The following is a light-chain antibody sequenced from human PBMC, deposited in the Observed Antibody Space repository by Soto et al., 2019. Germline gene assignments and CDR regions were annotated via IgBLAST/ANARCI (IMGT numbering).Light chain of an antibody. CDR1: QSVGSS. J-gene: IGKJ1*01. Sequence: EIVLTQSPATLSLSPGERGSLYCRASQSVGSSLAWYQQKPGQAPRLLIYDASNRATGIPARFSGSGSGTDFTLTISSLEPEDFAVYYWQQRSNWPRTFGQGTKVEIK. V-gene: IGKV3-11*01. CDR2: DAS. CDR3: QQRSNWPRT.